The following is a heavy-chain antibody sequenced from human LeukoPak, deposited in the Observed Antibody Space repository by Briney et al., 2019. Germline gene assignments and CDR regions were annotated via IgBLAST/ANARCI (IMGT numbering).Heavy chain of an antibody. D-gene: IGHD6-19*01. Sequence: GGSLRLSCAASGFTFSSYGITWVRQAPGKGLEWVSTISATGGSTYYADSVKGRFTISRDNSKDTLYLQMNSLRAEDTAVYYCAKGGYSSGWRNYFDYWGEGTLVTVSS. J-gene: IGHJ4*02. CDR1: GFTFSSYG. CDR2: ISATGGST. CDR3: AKGGYSSGWRNYFDY. V-gene: IGHV3-23*01.